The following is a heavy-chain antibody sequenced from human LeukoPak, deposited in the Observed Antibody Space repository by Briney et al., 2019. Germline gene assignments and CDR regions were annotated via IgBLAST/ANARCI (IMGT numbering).Heavy chain of an antibody. CDR2: IRSKANSYAT. D-gene: IGHD3-22*01. CDR3: TRHECYDSSGYYSPFDY. CDR1: GFTFSGSA. J-gene: IGHJ4*02. V-gene: IGHV3-73*01. Sequence: GGSLRLSCAASGFTFSGSAMHWVRQASGKGLEWVGRIRSKANSYATAYAASVKGRFTISRDDSKNTAYLQMNSLKTEDTAVYYCTRHECYDSSGYYSPFDYWGQGTLVTVSS.